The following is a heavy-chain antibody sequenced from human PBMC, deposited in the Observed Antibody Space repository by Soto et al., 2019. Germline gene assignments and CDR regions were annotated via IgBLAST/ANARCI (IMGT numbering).Heavy chain of an antibody. Sequence: GGSLRLSCTASGFTFGDYAMSWFRQAPGKGLEWVGFIRSKAYGGTTEYAASGKGRFTISRDDSKSIAYLQMNSLKTEDTAVYYCTRDPTTVTTWHYWGQGTLVTVSS. V-gene: IGHV3-49*03. CDR3: TRDPTTVTTWHY. CDR2: IRSKAYGGTT. J-gene: IGHJ4*02. CDR1: GFTFGDYA. D-gene: IGHD4-17*01.